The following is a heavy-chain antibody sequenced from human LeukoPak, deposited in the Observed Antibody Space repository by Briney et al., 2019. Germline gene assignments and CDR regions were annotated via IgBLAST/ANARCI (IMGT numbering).Heavy chain of an antibody. Sequence: SETLSLTXTVSGGSISSYYWSWIRQPAGKGLEWIGRIYTSGSTNYNPSLKSRVTMSVDTSKNQFSLKLSSVTAADTAVYYCARSTYDFWSGYYSRFDPWGQGALVTVSS. J-gene: IGHJ5*02. V-gene: IGHV4-4*07. CDR2: IYTSGST. D-gene: IGHD3-3*01. CDR3: ARSTYDFWSGYYSRFDP. CDR1: GGSISSYY.